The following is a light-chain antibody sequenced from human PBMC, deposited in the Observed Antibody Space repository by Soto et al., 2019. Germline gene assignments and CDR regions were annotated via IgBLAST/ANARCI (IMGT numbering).Light chain of an antibody. Sequence: DIQMTQSPSTLPASVGDRVTITCRASQSISSWLAWYQQKPGKAPKLLIYDASSLESGVPSRFSGSGSGTEFTLTISSLQPEDIATYYCQQYDNLPLTFGGGTKVDIK. V-gene: IGKV1-5*01. CDR3: QQYDNLPLT. CDR2: DAS. CDR1: QSISSW. J-gene: IGKJ4*01.